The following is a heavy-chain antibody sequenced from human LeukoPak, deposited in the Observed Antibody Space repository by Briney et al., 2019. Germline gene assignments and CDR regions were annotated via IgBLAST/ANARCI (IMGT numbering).Heavy chain of an antibody. CDR1: GDSVTSGDYY. V-gene: IGHV4-61*08. J-gene: IGHJ2*01. CDR2: IFYTGRS. D-gene: IGHD6-19*01. CDR3: ARRIWADWYFDL. Sequence: SETLSLTCTVSGDSVTSGDYYWSWIRQPPGKGLEWIGHIFYTGRSDYNPSLQSRVTMSLDTSKNQWSLKLSSVTAADTAVYYCARRIWADWYFDLWGRGTLVTVSS.